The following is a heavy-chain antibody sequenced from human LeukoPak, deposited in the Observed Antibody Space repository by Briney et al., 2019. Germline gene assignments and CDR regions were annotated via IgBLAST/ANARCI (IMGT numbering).Heavy chain of an antibody. CDR2: LYSGGNT. V-gene: IGHV3-53*01. Sequence: GGSLSLSCEASGLPFSSYAMSWARQPPGKGLEWVSVLYSGGNTYYADSVKGRFTISRDNSKNTLYLQMNSLRAEDTAVYYCARYDGGSGPFDYWGQGTLVTVSS. J-gene: IGHJ4*02. CDR3: ARYDGGSGPFDY. CDR1: GLPFSSYA. D-gene: IGHD3-10*01.